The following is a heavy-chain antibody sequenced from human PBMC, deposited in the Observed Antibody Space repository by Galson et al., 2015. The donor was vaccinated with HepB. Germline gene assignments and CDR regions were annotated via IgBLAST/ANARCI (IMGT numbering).Heavy chain of an antibody. CDR1: GGTFSSYA. Sequence: SVKVSCKASGGTFSSYAISWVRQAPGQGLEWMGRIIPILGIANYAQKFQGRVTITADKSTSTAYMELSSLRSEDTAVYYCATPEGGLPSDYWGQGTLVTDSS. V-gene: IGHV1-69*04. J-gene: IGHJ4*02. CDR3: ATPEGGLPSDY. D-gene: IGHD3-16*01. CDR2: IIPILGIA.